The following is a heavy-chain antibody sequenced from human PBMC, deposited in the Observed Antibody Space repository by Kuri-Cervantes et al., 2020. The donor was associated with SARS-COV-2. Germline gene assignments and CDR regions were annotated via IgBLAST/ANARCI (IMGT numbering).Heavy chain of an antibody. V-gene: IGHV4-39*07. D-gene: IGHD1-26*01. CDR3: ARASGFYYSWFDP. CDR2: MYYSGST. CDR1: GGSISSSSYY. Sequence: ASLKISCTVSGGSISSSSYYWGWIRQPPGKGLEWIGSMYYSGSTNYNLSLKIRVTMSVDTSKNQFSLKLGAVTAADTAVYYCARASGFYYSWFDPWGQGTLVTVSS. J-gene: IGHJ5*02.